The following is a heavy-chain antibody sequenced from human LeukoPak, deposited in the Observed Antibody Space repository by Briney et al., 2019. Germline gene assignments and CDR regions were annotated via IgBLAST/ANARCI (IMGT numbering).Heavy chain of an antibody. CDR1: GFTFSSYG. CDR3: ATYGYDPLDY. D-gene: IGHD5-18*01. J-gene: IGHJ4*02. CDR2: IWYDGSNN. Sequence: QPGRSLRLSCAASGFTFSSYGMHWVRQAPGKGLEWVAVIWYDGSNNYYADSVKGRFTISRDNSKNTLYLQMNSLRAEDTAVYYCATYGYDPLDYWGQGTLVTVSS. V-gene: IGHV3-33*01.